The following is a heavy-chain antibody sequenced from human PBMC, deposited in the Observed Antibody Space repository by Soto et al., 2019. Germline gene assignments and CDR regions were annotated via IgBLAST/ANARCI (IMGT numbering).Heavy chain of an antibody. J-gene: IGHJ5*02. D-gene: IGHD2-2*01. CDR2: ISSSSSTI. CDR3: ARERYCSSTSCYANWFDP. Sequence: GGSLRLSCAASGFTFSSYSMNWVRQAPGKGLEWVSYISSSSSTIYYADSVKGRFTISRDNAKNSLYLQMNSLRAEDTAVYYWARERYCSSTSCYANWFDPWGQGTLVTVSS. CDR1: GFTFSSYS. V-gene: IGHV3-48*01.